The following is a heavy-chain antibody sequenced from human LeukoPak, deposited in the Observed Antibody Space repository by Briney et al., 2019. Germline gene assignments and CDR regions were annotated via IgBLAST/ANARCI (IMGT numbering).Heavy chain of an antibody. V-gene: IGHV4-61*02. D-gene: IGHD5-12*01. CDR2: IYTSGST. J-gene: IGHJ5*02. CDR3: ARDLAFDP. CDR1: GGSISSGSYY. Sequence: SQTLSLTCTVSGGSISSGSYYWSWIRQPAGKRLEWIGRIYTSGSTNYNPSLKSRVTISVDTSKNQFSLKLSSVTAADTAVYYCARDLAFDPWGQGTLVTVSS.